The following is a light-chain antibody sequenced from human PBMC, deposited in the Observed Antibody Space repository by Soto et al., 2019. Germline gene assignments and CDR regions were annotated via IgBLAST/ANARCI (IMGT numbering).Light chain of an antibody. CDR1: QSVSGY. CDR3: QQRSNWPST. J-gene: IGKJ4*01. CDR2: DAS. Sequence: EIVLTQSPANLSLSPGNRATLSCRASQSVSGYLAWYQQKPGQAPRLLIYDASNRATGIQARFSGSGSGTDFTPTLTSLEPEDFAVYYCQQRSNWPSTFGGGTKVEI. V-gene: IGKV3-11*01.